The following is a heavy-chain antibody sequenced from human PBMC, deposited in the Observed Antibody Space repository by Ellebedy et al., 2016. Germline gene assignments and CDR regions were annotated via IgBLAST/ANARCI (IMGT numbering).Heavy chain of an antibody. CDR1: GFTFSNAW. D-gene: IGHD5-18*01. Sequence: GESLKISCAASGFTFSNAWMSWVHQAPGKGLEWVGRIKSKTDGGTTDYAAPVKGRFTISRDESKNTLYLQMNSLKTEDTAVYYCTTDQGTAMVRYYYYGMDVWGQGTTVTVSS. CDR3: TTDQGTAMVRYYYYGMDV. V-gene: IGHV3-15*01. CDR2: IKSKTDGGTT. J-gene: IGHJ6*02.